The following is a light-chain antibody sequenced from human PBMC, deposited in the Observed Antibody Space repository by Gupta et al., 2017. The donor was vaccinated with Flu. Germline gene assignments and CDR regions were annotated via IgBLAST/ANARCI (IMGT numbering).Light chain of an antibody. CDR2: DAS. V-gene: IGKV3-11*01. Sequence: TLYLSPGERATLFCRASQTVSDYLAWYQQKPGQPPRLLIYDASSRATGIPARFSGSGSQTDFTLTIGSLEPEDFAVYYCQQRCGWPPAYTFGPGTRLEIK. CDR1: QTVSDY. J-gene: IGKJ2*01. CDR3: QQRCGWPPAYT.